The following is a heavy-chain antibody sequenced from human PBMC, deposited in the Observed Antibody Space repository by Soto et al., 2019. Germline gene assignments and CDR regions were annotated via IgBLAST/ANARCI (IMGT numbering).Heavy chain of an antibody. J-gene: IGHJ6*03. CDR2: IYYSGST. CDR3: ARRDPEQQLVRYYYYYMAV. CDR1: GGSISSSSYY. D-gene: IGHD6-13*01. Sequence: QLQLQESGPGLVKPSETLSLTCTVSGGSISSSSYYWGWIRQPPGKGLEWIGSIYYSGSTYYNPSLKSRDSKSEDTSKNQYTQKLNSMTASDTVVYYGARRDPEQQLVRYYYYYMAVWGKGTTVTVPS. V-gene: IGHV4-39*01.